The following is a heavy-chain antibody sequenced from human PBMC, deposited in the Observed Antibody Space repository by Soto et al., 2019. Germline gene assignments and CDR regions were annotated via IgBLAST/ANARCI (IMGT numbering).Heavy chain of an antibody. CDR2: ISGSGDNT. J-gene: IGHJ6*03. CDR3: AQDLVTDDFWSAYYTYYYMDV. D-gene: IGHD3-3*01. CDR1: GFTFSSYA. Sequence: EVQLLESGGGLVQPGGSLRLSCAASGFTFSSYALNWVRQAPGKGLEWVSVISGSGDNTYYADSVKGRFTISRDNSKNTLYLQMNSLRAEDTAVYYCAQDLVTDDFWSAYYTYYYMDVWGKGTTVTVSS. V-gene: IGHV3-23*01.